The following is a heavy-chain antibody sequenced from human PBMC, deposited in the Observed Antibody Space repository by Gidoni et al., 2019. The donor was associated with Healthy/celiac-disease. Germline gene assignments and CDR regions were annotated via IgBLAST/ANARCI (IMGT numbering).Heavy chain of an antibody. CDR1: GASISSSS. V-gene: IGHV4-4*07. CDR3: ARDGYCSSTSCYTGYYYYGMDV. J-gene: IGHJ6*02. Sequence: QVQLQESGPGLVKPSETLSLTCPVSGASISSSSWSWIRQPAGKGLEWIGRIYTSGSTNYNPSLKSRVTMSVDTSKNQFSLKLSSVTAADTAVYYCARDGYCSSTSCYTGYYYYGMDVWGQGTTVTVSS. D-gene: IGHD2-2*02. CDR2: IYTSGST.